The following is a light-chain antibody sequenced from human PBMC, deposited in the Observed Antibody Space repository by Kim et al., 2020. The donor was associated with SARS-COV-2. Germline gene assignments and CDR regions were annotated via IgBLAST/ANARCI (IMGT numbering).Light chain of an antibody. CDR1: QSISSY. J-gene: IGKJ4*01. V-gene: IGKV1-39*01. CDR2: AAS. CDR3: QQCYSYPFT. Sequence: SSGGDRVTIPCRASQSISSYLNWYQQKPGKAPKLLIYAASSLQSGVPSRFSGSGSGTDFTLTISSLQPEDFATYYCQQCYSYPFTFGGGTKVDIK.